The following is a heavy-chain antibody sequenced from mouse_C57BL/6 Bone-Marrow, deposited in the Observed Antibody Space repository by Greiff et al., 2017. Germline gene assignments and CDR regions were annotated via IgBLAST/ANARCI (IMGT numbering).Heavy chain of an antibody. J-gene: IGHJ1*03. CDR1: GYTFTSYW. V-gene: IGHV1-9*01. CDR2: IIPGSGST. Sequence: QVQLQQSGAELAKPGASVKLSCKASGYTFTSYWIDWVKQRPGQGLEWIGEIIPGSGSTNYNEKFKGKATLTADKSSNTAYMQLSSLTTEDSAVYYCARGGGYDGSWDFDDWGTGTTVTVSS. CDR3: ARGGGYDGSWDFDD. D-gene: IGHD2-1*01.